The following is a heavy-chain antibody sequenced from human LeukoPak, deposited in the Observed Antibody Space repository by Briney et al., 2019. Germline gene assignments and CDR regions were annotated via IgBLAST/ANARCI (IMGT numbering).Heavy chain of an antibody. V-gene: IGHV4-4*07. D-gene: IGHD4-11*01. CDR2: IYTSGST. CDR3: ARGNSNYFAFDI. Sequence: SETLSLTCTVSGGSISSYYWSRIRQPAGKGLEWIGRIYTSGSTNYNPSLKSRVTMSVDTSKNQFSLKLSSVTAADTAVYYCARGNSNYFAFDIWGQGTMVTVSS. CDR1: GGSISSYY. J-gene: IGHJ3*02.